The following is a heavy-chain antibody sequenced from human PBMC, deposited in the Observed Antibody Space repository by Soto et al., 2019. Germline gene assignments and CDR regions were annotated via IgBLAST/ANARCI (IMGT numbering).Heavy chain of an antibody. Sequence: QVHLVQSGAEGKKPGSSVKVSCKTSGGSFNNYAVSWVRQAPGQGLEWMGGIIPNFDTPNYAQKFQDRVTIIADESTSTVYLELRSIRSNDNAVYYCAVAMVREILLFDSSGMHVWGQGTKVIFSS. D-gene: IGHD5-18*01. CDR3: AVAMVREILLFDSSGMHV. CDR1: GGSFNNYA. CDR2: IIPNFDTP. J-gene: IGHJ6*02. V-gene: IGHV1-69*01.